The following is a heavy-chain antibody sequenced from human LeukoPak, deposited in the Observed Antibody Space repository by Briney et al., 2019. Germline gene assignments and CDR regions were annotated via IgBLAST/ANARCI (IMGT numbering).Heavy chain of an antibody. CDR2: ISSSSYI. CDR3: ARGESGSYFFDY. J-gene: IGHJ4*02. V-gene: IGHV3-21*01. Sequence: KPGGSLRLSCAASGFTFSSYSMNWVRQAPGKGLEWVSSISSSSYIYYADSVKGRFTISRDNAKNSLYLQMNSLRAEDTAVYYCARGESGSYFFDYWGQGTLVTVSS. D-gene: IGHD1-26*01. CDR1: GFTFSSYS.